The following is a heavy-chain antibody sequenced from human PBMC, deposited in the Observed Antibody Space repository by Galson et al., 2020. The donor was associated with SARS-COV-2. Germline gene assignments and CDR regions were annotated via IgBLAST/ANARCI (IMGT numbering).Heavy chain of an antibody. V-gene: IGHV4-59*01. CDR2: IYYSGST. CDR1: GDSMNSFY. Sequence: SATLSLTCTVSGDSMNSFYWSWIRQPPGKGLEWIGYIYYSGSTKYNPSLKSRVTISVDTSKNQFSLNLTSVTAADTAVYYCARVFGAYTKTDYWGQGTLVTVSS. CDR3: ARVFGAYTKTDY. J-gene: IGHJ4*02. D-gene: IGHD3-16*01.